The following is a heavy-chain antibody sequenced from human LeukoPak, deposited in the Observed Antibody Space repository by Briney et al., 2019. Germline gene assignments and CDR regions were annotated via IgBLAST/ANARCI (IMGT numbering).Heavy chain of an antibody. CDR3: ARDPDGDYDFDY. CDR2: ISAKKGYT. V-gene: IGHV1-18*04. Sequence: GASVKFSCKASGYTFTSYGISWVRKAPGQGLEWMGWISAKKGYTNYAQKLQGRVTMTTDTSTSTAYMELRSLRSDDTAVYYCARDPDGDYDFDYWGQGTLVTVSS. D-gene: IGHD4-17*01. J-gene: IGHJ4*02. CDR1: GYTFTSYG.